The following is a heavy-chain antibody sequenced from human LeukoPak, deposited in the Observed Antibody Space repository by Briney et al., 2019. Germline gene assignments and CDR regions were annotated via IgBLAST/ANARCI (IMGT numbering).Heavy chain of an antibody. Sequence: GGSLRLSCAASGFTFSSYGMHWVRQAPGKGLEWVAVISYDGSNKYYADSVKGRFTISRDNSKNTLYLQMNSLRAEDTAVYYCARRSGIAVAGAFDYWGQGTLVTVSS. J-gene: IGHJ4*02. V-gene: IGHV3-30*03. D-gene: IGHD6-19*01. CDR2: ISYDGSNK. CDR1: GFTFSSYG. CDR3: ARRSGIAVAGAFDY.